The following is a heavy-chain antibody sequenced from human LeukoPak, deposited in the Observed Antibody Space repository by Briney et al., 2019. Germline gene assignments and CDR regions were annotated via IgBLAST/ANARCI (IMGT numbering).Heavy chain of an antibody. Sequence: ASVKVSCKVSGYTLTELSMHWVRQAPGKGLEWMGAFDAEDGETIYAQKFQGRVTMTEDTSTDTAYMELSSLRSEDTAVYYCATRRISRSTRYKWFDLWGQGTLVTVPS. CDR1: GYTLTELS. D-gene: IGHD2-2*01. V-gene: IGHV1-24*01. CDR3: ATRRISRSTRYKWFDL. J-gene: IGHJ5*02. CDR2: FDAEDGET.